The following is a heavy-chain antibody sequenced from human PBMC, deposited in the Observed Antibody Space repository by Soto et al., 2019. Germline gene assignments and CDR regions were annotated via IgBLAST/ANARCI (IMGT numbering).Heavy chain of an antibody. CDR3: ARASGYFDWLLVYYYGMDV. Sequence: GASVKVSCKASGYTFTSYGISWVRQAPGQGLEWMGWISAYNGNTNYAQKLQGRVTMTTDTSTSTAYMELRSLRSDDTAVYYCARASGYFDWLLVYYYGMDVWGQGTTVTVSS. CDR1: GYTFTSYG. V-gene: IGHV1-18*01. CDR2: ISAYNGNT. J-gene: IGHJ6*02. D-gene: IGHD3-9*01.